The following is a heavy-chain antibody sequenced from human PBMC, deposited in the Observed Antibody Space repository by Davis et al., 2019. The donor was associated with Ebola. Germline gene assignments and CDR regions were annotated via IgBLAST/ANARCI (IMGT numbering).Heavy chain of an antibody. V-gene: IGHV5-51*01. CDR3: ARHYCSSTSCYSWYYYGMDV. CDR2: IYPGDSDT. D-gene: IGHD2-2*01. Sequence: GESLKISCHGSGYSFTSYWIGWVRQMPGKGLEWMGIIYPGDSDTRYSPSFQGQVTISADKSISTAYLQWSSLKASDTAMYYCARHYCSSTSCYSWYYYGMDVWGQGTTVTVSS. CDR1: GYSFTSYW. J-gene: IGHJ6*02.